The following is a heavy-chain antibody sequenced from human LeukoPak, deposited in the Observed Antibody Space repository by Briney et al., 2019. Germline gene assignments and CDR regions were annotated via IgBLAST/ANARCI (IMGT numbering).Heavy chain of an antibody. D-gene: IGHD1-26*01. CDR2: ISGSGTTI. V-gene: IGHV3-11*04. CDR3: ARDRFAEWELLGYFDY. J-gene: IGHJ4*02. CDR1: GFTFSDYY. Sequence: GGSLRLSCAASGFTFSDYYMNWVRQAPGKGLEWVSYISGSGTTIDYADSVKGRFTISRDNSKNTLYLQMNSLRAEDTAVYYCARDRFAEWELLGYFDYWGQGTLVTVSS.